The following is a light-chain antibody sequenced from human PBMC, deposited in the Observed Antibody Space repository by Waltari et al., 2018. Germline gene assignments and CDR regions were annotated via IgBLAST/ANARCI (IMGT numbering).Light chain of an antibody. J-gene: IGKJ1*01. CDR3: QQHGTLPAT. V-gene: IGKV3-20*01. Sequence: EIVLTQSPGTASLSQGERVTLSCRARQSVGSRSLAWYQQKPGQAPRLVIYRASRRATGIPDRFSGSGSGTDFSLTISRLEPEDFAVYYCQQHGTLPATFGQGTKVEIK. CDR1: QSVGSRS. CDR2: RAS.